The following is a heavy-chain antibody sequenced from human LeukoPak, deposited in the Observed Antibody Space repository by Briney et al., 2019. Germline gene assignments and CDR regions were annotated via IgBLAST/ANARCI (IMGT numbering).Heavy chain of an antibody. CDR2: IYPGDSDT. J-gene: IGHJ4*02. CDR1: GHSFTSYW. CDR3: ARAYCSSTSCPYYFDY. V-gene: IGHV5-51*01. D-gene: IGHD2-2*01. Sequence: GESLKISCKGSGHSFTSYWIGWVRQMPGKGLEWMGIIYPGDSDTRYSPSFQGQVTISADKSISTAYLQWSSLKASDTAMYYCARAYCSSTSCPYYFDYWGQGTLVTVSS.